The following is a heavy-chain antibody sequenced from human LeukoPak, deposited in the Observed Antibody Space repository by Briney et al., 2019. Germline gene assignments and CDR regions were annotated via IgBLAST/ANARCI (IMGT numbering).Heavy chain of an antibody. CDR2: IRYDGSNK. D-gene: IGHD3-10*01. CDR1: GFTFSSYG. J-gene: IGHJ5*02. CDR3: ARAGRRGSGFDP. Sequence: GGSLRLSCAASGFTFSSYGMHWVRQAPGKGLEWVAFIRYDGSNKYYADSVKGRFTISRDNAKNSLYLQVNSLRAEDTAVYYCARAGRRGSGFDPWGQGTLVTVSS. V-gene: IGHV3-30*02.